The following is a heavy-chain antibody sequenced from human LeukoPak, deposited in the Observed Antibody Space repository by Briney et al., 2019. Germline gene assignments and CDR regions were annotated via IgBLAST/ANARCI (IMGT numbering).Heavy chain of an antibody. Sequence: SETLSLTCTVSGGSISSGNYYWSWIRQYPGKGLEWIGFISYTGSTHYNPSLKSRVTISQDTSQNQFSLRLSSVTAADTAVYYCARAYPSSSTDWGQGILVTVS. CDR2: ISYTGST. J-gene: IGHJ4*02. CDR1: GGSISSGNYY. D-gene: IGHD2-2*01. CDR3: ARAYPSSSTD. V-gene: IGHV4-31*03.